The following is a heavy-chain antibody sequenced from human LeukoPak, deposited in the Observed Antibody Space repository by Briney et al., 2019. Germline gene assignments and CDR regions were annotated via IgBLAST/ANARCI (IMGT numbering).Heavy chain of an antibody. J-gene: IGHJ5*02. CDR1: GYTFTTYG. CDR3: ARDKLPNSSGWLAYWFDP. CDR2: ISDYNCNT. D-gene: IGHD6-19*01. Sequence: ASVKVSCKASGYTFTTYGMSWVRQAPGEGREGMGWISDYNCNTNYSQKLHGRVTITTYTSTSTAYMELRSLRSDDTAVYYCARDKLPNSSGWLAYWFDPWGQGTLVTVSS. V-gene: IGHV1-18*01.